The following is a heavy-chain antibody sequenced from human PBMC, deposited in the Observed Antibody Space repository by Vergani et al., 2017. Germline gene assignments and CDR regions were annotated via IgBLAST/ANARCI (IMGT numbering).Heavy chain of an antibody. Sequence: QVQLQESGPGLVKPSQTLSLTCTVSGGSFSTGCQSWTWLRQSAGKGLEWIGRIYTSGDTNYNPSLRSRAIMSVDASKKKFSLKLTSVTAADTAVYYCARDGGEYDKDALDVWGQGTKVTVTS. V-gene: IGHV4-61*02. J-gene: IGHJ3*01. CDR2: IYTSGDT. CDR3: ARDGGEYDKDALDV. D-gene: IGHD2-21*01. CDR1: GGSFSTGCQS.